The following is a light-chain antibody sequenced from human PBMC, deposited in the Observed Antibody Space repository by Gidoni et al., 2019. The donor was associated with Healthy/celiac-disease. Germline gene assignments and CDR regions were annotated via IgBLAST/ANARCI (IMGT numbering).Light chain of an antibody. Sequence: DIVLTQSPATLSLSPGERATLSCRASQSVSSYVAWYQQKPGQAPRLLIYDASNRATGIPARFSGSGSGTDFTLTISSLEPEDFAVYYCQQRSNWPPLFTFGPGTKVDIK. CDR1: QSVSSY. J-gene: IGKJ3*01. CDR3: QQRSNWPPLFT. CDR2: DAS. V-gene: IGKV3-11*01.